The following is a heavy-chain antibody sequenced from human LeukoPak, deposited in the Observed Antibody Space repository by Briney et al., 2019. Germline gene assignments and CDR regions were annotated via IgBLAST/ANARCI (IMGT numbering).Heavy chain of an antibody. Sequence: PSETLSLTCTVSGYSISRGYSWGWIRQPPGKGLEWIGNIYHSGSTNYSPSLKSRVTISVDTSKNQFSLKLSSVTAADTAVYFCARDSGTTGEVKFDPWGQGTLVTVSS. D-gene: IGHD3-10*01. CDR1: GYSISRGYS. CDR2: IYHSGST. J-gene: IGHJ5*02. CDR3: ARDSGTTGEVKFDP. V-gene: IGHV4-38-2*02.